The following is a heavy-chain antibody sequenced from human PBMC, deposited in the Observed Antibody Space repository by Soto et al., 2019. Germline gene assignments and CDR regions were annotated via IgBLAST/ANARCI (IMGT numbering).Heavy chain of an antibody. D-gene: IGHD2-8*01. CDR3: ARDQAGLMSYCSNGICYSGSFDY. Sequence: QVQLVESGGGVVQPGRSLRLSCVVSGFSFRSYAMHWVRQAPGKGLEWLAVLSYDGSNKFYADSVRGRFTISRDNSENTLYLRMKNLRPEDTAIYYCARDQAGLMSYCSNGICYSGSFDYWGQGSLVTVSS. V-gene: IGHV3-30-3*01. J-gene: IGHJ4*02. CDR1: GFSFRSYA. CDR2: LSYDGSNK.